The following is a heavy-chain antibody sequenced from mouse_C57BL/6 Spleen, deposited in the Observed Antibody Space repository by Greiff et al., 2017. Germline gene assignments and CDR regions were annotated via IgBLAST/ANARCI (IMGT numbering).Heavy chain of an antibody. CDR3: AKTPNCDYDGFAY. CDR1: GYAFTHYL. D-gene: IGHD2-4*01. Sequence: QVQLKQSGAELVRPGTSVKVSCKASGYAFTHYLIEWVKQGPGQGLEWIGVINPGSGGTNYNEKFKGKATLTADKSSSTACMQLSCLTSEDSAVYFCAKTPNCDYDGFAYWGQGTLVTVSA. J-gene: IGHJ3*01. CDR2: INPGSGGT. V-gene: IGHV1-54*01.